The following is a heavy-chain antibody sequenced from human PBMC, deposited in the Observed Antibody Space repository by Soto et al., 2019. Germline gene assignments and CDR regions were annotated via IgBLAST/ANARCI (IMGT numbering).Heavy chain of an antibody. CDR3: AKEALGGATSDY. J-gene: IGHJ4*02. Sequence: EVQLLESGGGLVQPGGSLRLSCAASGFTFTTYAMNWVRQAPGKGLEWVSAISGSGGSTYYADYVKGRFTIPRDNSKNTLYLQMNSLRAEDTAVYYCAKEALGGATSDYWGQGTLVTVSS. CDR2: ISGSGGST. D-gene: IGHD1-26*01. CDR1: GFTFTTYA. V-gene: IGHV3-23*01.